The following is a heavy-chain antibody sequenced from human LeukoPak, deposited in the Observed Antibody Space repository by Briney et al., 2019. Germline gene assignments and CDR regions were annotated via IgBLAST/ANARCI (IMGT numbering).Heavy chain of an antibody. CDR2: ISRSGSST. D-gene: IGHD3-9*01. CDR3: AKGGDILTGYYLYWYYDL. Sequence: TGGSLRLSCAASGFTFSAYAMSWVRQAPGKGLEWVSAISRSGSSTDYADSVKGRFTISRDNSKNQLYLQMNSLRPEDTAVYYCAKGGDILTGYYLYWYYDLWGRGTLVTVSS. J-gene: IGHJ2*01. CDR1: GFTFSAYA. V-gene: IGHV3-23*01.